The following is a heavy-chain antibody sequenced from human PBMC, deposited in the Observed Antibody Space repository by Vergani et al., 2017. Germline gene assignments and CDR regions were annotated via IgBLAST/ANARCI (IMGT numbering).Heavy chain of an antibody. CDR2: IYYSGST. V-gene: IGHV4-30-4*08. J-gene: IGHJ4*02. CDR3: AISSTQIFDSIVVVTAPYYVYY. D-gene: IGHD2-21*02. CDR1: GVSISSGDHY. Sequence: QVQLQESGPGLVKPSQTLSLTCTVSGVSISSGDHYWSWLRPPPGKGLEWIGYIYYSGSTYYNPSLRSCVTISVDTSENQFSLKLSSVTAADTAVYYCAISSTQIFDSIVVVTAPYYVYYWSEGTLVTVSS.